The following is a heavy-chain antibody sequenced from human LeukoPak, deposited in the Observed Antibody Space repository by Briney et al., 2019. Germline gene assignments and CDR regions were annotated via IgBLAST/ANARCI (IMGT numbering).Heavy chain of an antibody. CDR3: ARESITMVRGVTDAFDI. Sequence: SVKVSCKASGGTFSSYAISWVRQAPGQGLEWMGGIIPIFGTASYAQKFQGRVTITADESTSTAYMELSSLRSEDTAVYYCARESITMVRGVTDAFDIWGQGTMVTVSS. CDR1: GGTFSSYA. CDR2: IIPIFGTA. V-gene: IGHV1-69*01. D-gene: IGHD3-10*01. J-gene: IGHJ3*02.